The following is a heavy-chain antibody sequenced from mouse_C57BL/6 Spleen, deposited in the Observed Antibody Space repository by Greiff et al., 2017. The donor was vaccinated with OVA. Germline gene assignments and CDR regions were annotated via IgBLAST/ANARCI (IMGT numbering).Heavy chain of an antibody. J-gene: IGHJ2*01. CDR3: ASGGITTVADY. D-gene: IGHD1-1*01. V-gene: IGHV1-64*01. CDR1: GYTFTSYW. CDR2: IHPNSGST. Sequence: VQLQQPGAELVKPGASVKLSCKASGYTFTSYWMHWVKQRPGQGLEWIGMIHPNSGSTNYNEKFKSKASLTVDKSSSTAYMQLSSLTSEDSAVYYCASGGITTVADYWGQGTTLTVSS.